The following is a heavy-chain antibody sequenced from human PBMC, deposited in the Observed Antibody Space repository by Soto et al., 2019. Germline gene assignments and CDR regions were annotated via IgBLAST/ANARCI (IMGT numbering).Heavy chain of an antibody. Sequence: QVQLQESGPGLVKPSGTLSLTCAVSGGSISSSNWWSWVRQPPGKGLEWIGEIYHRGSTNYNPSLKSRDTKSVDKSKNHCPRKLSSVAAEYTAVYYCASRLGLDDWFDPWGQGTLVTVSS. V-gene: IGHV4-4*02. D-gene: IGHD1-7*01. CDR2: IYHRGST. J-gene: IGHJ5*02. CDR3: ASRLGLDDWFDP. CDR1: GGSISSSNW.